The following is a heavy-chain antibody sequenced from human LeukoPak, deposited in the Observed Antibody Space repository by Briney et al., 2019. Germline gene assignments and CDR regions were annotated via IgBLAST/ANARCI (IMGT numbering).Heavy chain of an antibody. V-gene: IGHV3-53*01. J-gene: IGHJ6*03. Sequence: PGGSLRLSCAASGFTVSSNYMSWVRQAPGKGLEWVSVIYSGGSTYYADSVKCRFTISRDNSKNTLYLQMNSLRAEDTAVYYCAREALDYYYMDVWGKGPRSPSP. CDR1: GFTVSSNY. CDR2: IYSGGST. CDR3: AREALDYYYMDV.